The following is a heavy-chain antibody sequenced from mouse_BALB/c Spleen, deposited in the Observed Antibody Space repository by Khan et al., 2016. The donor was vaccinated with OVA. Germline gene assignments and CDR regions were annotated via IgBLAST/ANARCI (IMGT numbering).Heavy chain of an antibody. Sequence: QVQLQQPGAELVKAGASVKMSCKASGYTFTSYWMHWVKQRLGQGLEWFAETNPTNGRTYYNEKFKRKATLTVDKSSSTAYMLLSGPTFEASAVYYCARSKKIVATYFDYGGQGTTRTVSS. CDR2: TNPTNGRT. D-gene: IGHD1-1*01. J-gene: IGHJ2*01. CDR1: GYTFTSYW. V-gene: IGHV1S81*02. CDR3: ARSKKIVATYFDY.